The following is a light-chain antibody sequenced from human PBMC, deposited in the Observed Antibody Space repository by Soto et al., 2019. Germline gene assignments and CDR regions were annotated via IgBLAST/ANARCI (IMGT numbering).Light chain of an antibody. Sequence: QSVLTQPPSASGTPGQRVTISCSGSSSNIGSNTVNWYQQLPGSAPKLLIYSNNHRPSGVPDRFSGSKSGTSASLAISGLQSEDEADYYCAAWDDSLNGNYVFGTGTKLTVL. J-gene: IGLJ1*01. CDR2: SNN. CDR1: SSNIGSNT. V-gene: IGLV1-44*01. CDR3: AAWDDSLNGNYV.